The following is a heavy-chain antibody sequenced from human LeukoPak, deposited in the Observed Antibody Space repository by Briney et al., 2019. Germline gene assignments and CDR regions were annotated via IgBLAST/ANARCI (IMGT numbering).Heavy chain of an antibody. CDR1: GGSFSGYY. D-gene: IGHD5-24*01. CDR2: INHSGST. CDR3: ARGRDPY. V-gene: IGHV4-34*01. Sequence: PSETLSLTCAVYGGSFSGYYWTWIRQPPGRGLEWIGEINHSGSTNYNPSFKSRVTISVDTSKSQFSLKLNSVTAADTAMYYCARGRDPYWGQGTLVTVSS. J-gene: IGHJ4*02.